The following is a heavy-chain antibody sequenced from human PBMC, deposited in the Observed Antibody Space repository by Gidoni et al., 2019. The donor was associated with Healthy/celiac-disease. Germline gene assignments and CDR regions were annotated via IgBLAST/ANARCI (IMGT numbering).Heavy chain of an antibody. CDR1: GFSLSTSGMC. Sequence: QVTLRESGPALVKPTQTLTLTCTFSGFSLSTSGMCVTWIRQPPGKALEWLARIDWDDDKYYSTSLKTRLTVSKDTSKNQVVLTMTNMDPVDTATYYCARMTRYYSDSSGYYYDYFDYWGQGTLVTVSS. CDR3: ARMTRYYSDSSGYYYDYFDY. CDR2: IDWDDDK. V-gene: IGHV2-70*15. D-gene: IGHD3-22*01. J-gene: IGHJ4*02.